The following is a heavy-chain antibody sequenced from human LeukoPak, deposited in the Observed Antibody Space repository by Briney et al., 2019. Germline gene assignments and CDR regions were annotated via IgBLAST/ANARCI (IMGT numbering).Heavy chain of an antibody. J-gene: IGHJ4*02. Sequence: GGSLRLSCAASGFTFSSYWMHWVRQAPGKGLVWVSRINTDGSSTSYADSVKGRFTISRDNAKNTLYLQMNSLRAEDTAVYYCASIYPTGGVDYWGQGTLVTVSS. CDR3: ASIYPTGGVDY. V-gene: IGHV3-74*01. D-gene: IGHD2-2*02. CDR2: INTDGSST. CDR1: GFTFSSYW.